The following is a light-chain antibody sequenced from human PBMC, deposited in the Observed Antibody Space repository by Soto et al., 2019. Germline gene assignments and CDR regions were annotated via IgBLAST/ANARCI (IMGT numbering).Light chain of an antibody. Sequence: IVWTQSPSTLSASPGDRANLSCSSSHSVSNNLAWYQQRSGPAPRLLIYGASTRATGIPARFSGSGSGTEFTLTISSLQSEDFAVYFCQQYDHWPPLTFGGGTKVDTK. CDR3: QQYDHWPPLT. J-gene: IGKJ4*01. CDR2: GAS. V-gene: IGKV3-15*01. CDR1: HSVSNN.